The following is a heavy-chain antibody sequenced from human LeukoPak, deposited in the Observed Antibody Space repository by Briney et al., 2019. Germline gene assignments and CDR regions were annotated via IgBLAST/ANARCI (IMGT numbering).Heavy chain of an antibody. J-gene: IGHJ4*02. CDR2: IIISVSTT. V-gene: IGHV3-11*01. CDR1: ASTFTDDY. Sequence: GRCLRPSCAPSASTFTDDYISWVRHAPRKRLGWGSYIIISVSTTMYTGSVKGRFTISRDHAKNSLYLQMNSLRAEDTAVYYCARDSLDRNSSGYPGFGYWGQGPLVTVSS. D-gene: IGHD3-22*01. CDR3: ARDSLDRNSSGYPGFGY.